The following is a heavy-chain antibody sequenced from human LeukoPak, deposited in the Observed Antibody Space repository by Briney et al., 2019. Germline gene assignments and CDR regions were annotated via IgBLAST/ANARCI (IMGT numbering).Heavy chain of an antibody. Sequence: ASVKVSCKASGYTFTSYYMHWVRQPPGQGLEWMGIINPSGGSTSYAQKFQGRVTMTRDTSTSTVYMELSSLRSEDTAVYYCARSWAGYCSGGSCYSLDYWGQGTLVTVSS. V-gene: IGHV1-46*01. CDR2: INPSGGST. D-gene: IGHD2-15*01. CDR1: GYTFTSYY. CDR3: ARSWAGYCSGGSCYSLDY. J-gene: IGHJ4*02.